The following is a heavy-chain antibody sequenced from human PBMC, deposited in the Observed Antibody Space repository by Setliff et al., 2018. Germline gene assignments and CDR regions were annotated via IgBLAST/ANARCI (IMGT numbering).Heavy chain of an antibody. Sequence: GASVKVSCKASGDTFRSYGISWVRQAPGQGLEWMGGTIPMFGSTSYAQKFQGRVTIITDESTTTAYMELSSLGSEDTAVYFCVREYSGGGLMWGQGTMVTVSS. CDR1: GDTFRSYG. CDR3: VREYSGGGLM. V-gene: IGHV1-69*05. D-gene: IGHD6-19*01. CDR2: TIPMFGST. J-gene: IGHJ3*01.